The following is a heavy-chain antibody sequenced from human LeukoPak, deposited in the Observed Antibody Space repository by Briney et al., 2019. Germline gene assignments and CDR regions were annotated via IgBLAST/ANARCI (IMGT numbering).Heavy chain of an antibody. CDR1: GGTFSSYA. CDR2: ISAYNGNT. D-gene: IGHD3-3*01. V-gene: IGHV1-18*01. CDR3: ARDRPYDFWSGYREYYFDY. J-gene: IGHJ4*02. Sequence: GASVKVSCKASGGTFSSYAISWVRQAPGQGLEWMGWISAYNGNTNYAQKLQGRVTMTTDTSTSTAYMGLRSLRSDDTAVYYCARDRPYDFWSGYREYYFDYWGQGTLVTVSS.